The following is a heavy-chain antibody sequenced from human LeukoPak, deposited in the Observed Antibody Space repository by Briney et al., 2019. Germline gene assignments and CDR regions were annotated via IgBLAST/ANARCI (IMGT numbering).Heavy chain of an antibody. CDR3: AKVVGGLPIDL. D-gene: IGHD1-26*01. CDR2: MSGSGDTT. Sequence: GGSLRLSRVASGFTFSRYAMSWVRQAPAKGLEWVSTMSGSGDTTYYAASVKGRFTISRDNSKNSLYLQMNSLRAEDTALYCCAKVVGGLPIDLWGQGTVVTVSS. CDR1: GFTFSRYA. V-gene: IGHV3-23*01. J-gene: IGHJ3*01.